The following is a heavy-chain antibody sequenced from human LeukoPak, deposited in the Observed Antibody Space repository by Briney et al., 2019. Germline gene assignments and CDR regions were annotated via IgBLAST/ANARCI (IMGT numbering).Heavy chain of an antibody. D-gene: IGHD4-23*01. CDR2: FDPEDGET. J-gene: IGHJ3*02. CDR3: ATRGGNHDAFDI. Sequence: GASVNVSCNVSGYTLTALSIHWVRQAPGKGLEWMGGFDPEDGETIYAQKCQGRVTMTEDTSTDTAYMELSSLRSEDTSGYYCATRGGNHDAFDIWGQGTIVTVSS. V-gene: IGHV1-24*01. CDR1: GYTLTALS.